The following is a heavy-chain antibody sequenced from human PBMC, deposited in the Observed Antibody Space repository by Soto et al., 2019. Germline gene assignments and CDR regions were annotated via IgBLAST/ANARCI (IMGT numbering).Heavy chain of an antibody. CDR3: RRIRSSISFDVFGI. J-gene: IGHJ3*02. CDR2: IYYSGSA. Sequence: SETLSLTCTVSGDSISAYYWSWIRQPPGKGLEWIGDIYYSGSANYNPSLKSRVTLSVDTSKNQFSLQLSSVTAADTAVYYCRRIRSSISFDVFGIWGQGTMVTVSS. D-gene: IGHD6-13*01. V-gene: IGHV4-59*08. CDR1: GDSISAYY.